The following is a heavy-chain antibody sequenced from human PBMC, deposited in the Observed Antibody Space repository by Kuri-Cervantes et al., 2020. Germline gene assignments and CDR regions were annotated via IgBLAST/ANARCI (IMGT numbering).Heavy chain of an antibody. V-gene: IGHV4-61*08. CDR2: IYYSGST. J-gene: IGHJ4*02. CDR1: GGSSSSGDHY. D-gene: IGHD6-19*01. CDR3: AGVSIAVAGTEIDY. Sequence: SETLSLTCTVSGGSSSSGDHYWIWIRQAPGKGLEWIGYIYYSGSTNYNPSLKSRVTISVDTSKNQFSLKLSSVTAADTAVYYCAGVSIAVAGTEIDYWGQGTLVTVSS.